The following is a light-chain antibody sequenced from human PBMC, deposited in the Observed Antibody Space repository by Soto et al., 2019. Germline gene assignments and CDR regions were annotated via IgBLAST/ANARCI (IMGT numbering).Light chain of an antibody. Sequence: EIVLTQSPAPLSLSPGERATLSCMDSQSVSSSYLAWYQQKPGQAPRLLIYGASSRATGIPDRFSGSGSGTDFTLTISRLEPEDFAVYYCQQYGSSPPVTFGGGTKVDIK. J-gene: IGKJ4*01. CDR1: QSVSSSY. CDR2: GAS. V-gene: IGKV3-20*01. CDR3: QQYGSSPPVT.